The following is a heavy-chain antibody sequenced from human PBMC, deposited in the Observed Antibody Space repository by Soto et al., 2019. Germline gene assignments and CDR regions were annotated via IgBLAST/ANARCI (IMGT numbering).Heavy chain of an antibody. Sequence: GGSLRLSCAASGFTFSSYAMHWVRQAPGKGLEYVSAISSNGGSTYYANSVKGRFTISRDNSKNTLYLQMGSLRAEDMAVYYCARDMGARFGDYYHFDYWGQGTLVTVSS. CDR3: ARDMGARFGDYYHFDY. V-gene: IGHV3-64*01. CDR2: ISSNGGST. D-gene: IGHD3-10*01. J-gene: IGHJ4*02. CDR1: GFTFSSYA.